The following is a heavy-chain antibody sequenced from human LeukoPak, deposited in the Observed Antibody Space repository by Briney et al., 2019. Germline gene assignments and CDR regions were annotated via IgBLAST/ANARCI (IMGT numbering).Heavy chain of an antibody. D-gene: IGHD4-11*01. Sequence: PGGSLRLSCAASGFTFSSYAMSWVRQAPGKGLEWVSAISGSGGSTYYADSVKGRFTISRDNSKNTLYLQMSSLRAEDTAIYYCARDTGHGLDYWGQGTLVTVSS. CDR3: ARDTGHGLDY. V-gene: IGHV3-23*01. CDR1: GFTFSSYA. J-gene: IGHJ4*02. CDR2: ISGSGGST.